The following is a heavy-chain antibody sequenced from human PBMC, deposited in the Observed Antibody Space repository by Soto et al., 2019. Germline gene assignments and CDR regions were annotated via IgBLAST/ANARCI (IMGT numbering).Heavy chain of an antibody. CDR3: ATRITVFGLLIPPFDP. CDR1: GGSVNGYY. D-gene: IGHD3-3*01. Sequence: SETLSLTCAVYGGSVNGYYWNWIRQPPGKGLEWTGEINHTGGTHYNPSLKSRVTMSVDTSENQFSLRLSSVTAADTAIYYCATRITVFGLLIPPFDPWGQGTQVTVSS. CDR2: INHTGGT. V-gene: IGHV4-34*01. J-gene: IGHJ5*02.